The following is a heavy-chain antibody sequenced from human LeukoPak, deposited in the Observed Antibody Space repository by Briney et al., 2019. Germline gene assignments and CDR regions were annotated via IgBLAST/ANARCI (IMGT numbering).Heavy chain of an antibody. CDR2: ISPSNGNT. D-gene: IGHD5-12*01. V-gene: IGHV1-18*01. Sequence: ASVKVSCKASAYTFTSHGISWVRQAPGQGLEWMGWISPSNGNTDYAQKFLGRVTMTTDISTTTAYLELRSLRSDDTAVYYCATDTSYSWYDTFGEYWGQGTLVTVSS. J-gene: IGHJ4*02. CDR3: ATDTSYSWYDTFGEY. CDR1: AYTFTSHG.